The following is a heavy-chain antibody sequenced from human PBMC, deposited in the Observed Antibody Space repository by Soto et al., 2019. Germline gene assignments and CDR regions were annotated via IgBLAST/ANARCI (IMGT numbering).Heavy chain of an antibody. J-gene: IGHJ5*02. D-gene: IGHD3-9*01. CDR3: ASMLGRYYDILTGYATDNWFDP. V-gene: IGHV1-18*01. CDR1: GYTFTSYG. CDR2: ISAYNGNT. Sequence: GASVKVSCKASGYTFTSYGISWVRQAPGQGLEWMGWISAYNGNTNYAQKLQGRVTMTTDTSTSTAYMELRSLRSDDTAVYYCASMLGRYYDILTGYATDNWFDPWGQGTLVTVSS.